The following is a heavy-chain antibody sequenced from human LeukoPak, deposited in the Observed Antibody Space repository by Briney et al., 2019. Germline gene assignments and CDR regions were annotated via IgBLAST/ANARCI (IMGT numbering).Heavy chain of an antibody. Sequence: GASVKVSCKASGYTFTSYYMHWVRQAPGQGLEWMGIINPSGGSTSHAQKFQGRVTMTRDMSTSTVYMELSSLRSEDTAVYYCARVGWYYYDSSGYYRTTEYFQHWGQGTLVTVSS. J-gene: IGHJ1*01. CDR1: GYTFTSYY. V-gene: IGHV1-46*01. CDR3: ARVGWYYYDSSGYYRTTEYFQH. CDR2: INPSGGST. D-gene: IGHD3-22*01.